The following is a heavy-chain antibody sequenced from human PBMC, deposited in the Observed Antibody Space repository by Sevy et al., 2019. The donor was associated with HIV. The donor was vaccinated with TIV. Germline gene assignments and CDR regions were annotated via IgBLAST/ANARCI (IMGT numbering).Heavy chain of an antibody. V-gene: IGHV3-33*01. CDR2: IWYDGSNK. CDR1: GFTFSSYG. CDR3: ASGPSVAVVAANYFDS. Sequence: GGSLRLSCAASGFTFSSYGMHWVRQAPGKGLEWVAVIWYDGSNKYYADSVKGRFTISRDNSKITLYLQMNSLRAEDTAVYYCASGPSVAVVAANYFDSWGQVTLVTVSS. D-gene: IGHD2-15*01. J-gene: IGHJ4*02.